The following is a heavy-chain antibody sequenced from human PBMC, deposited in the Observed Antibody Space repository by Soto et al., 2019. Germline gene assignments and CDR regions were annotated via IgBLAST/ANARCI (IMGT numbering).Heavy chain of an antibody. D-gene: IGHD2-2*02. V-gene: IGHV4-30-4*02. J-gene: IGHJ6*02. CDR1: GGSIISGEYY. CDR2: IYYSGIT. Sequence: SETLSLTCTVSGGSIISGEYYWSWIRQAPGKGLEWIGLIYYSGITDYNPSLKSRVAISIDTSKNQFSLNLSSVTAADTAVYYCARVNIPPYYYYYGMDVWGQGTTVTVSS. CDR3: ARVNIPPYYYYYGMDV.